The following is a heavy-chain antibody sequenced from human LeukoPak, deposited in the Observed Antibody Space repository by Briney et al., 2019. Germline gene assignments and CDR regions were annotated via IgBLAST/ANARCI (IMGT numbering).Heavy chain of an antibody. V-gene: IGHV3-48*01. CDR1: GFTFSSYS. CDR3: GRVPQEGFDY. Sequence: GGSLRLSCAASGFTFSSYSMNWVRQAPGKGLEWISYISGSSRVIYYADSVKGRFTISRDNAKNSLYLQMNNLRAEDTAVYYCGRVPQEGFDYWGQGTLVTISS. J-gene: IGHJ4*02. CDR2: ISGSSRVI.